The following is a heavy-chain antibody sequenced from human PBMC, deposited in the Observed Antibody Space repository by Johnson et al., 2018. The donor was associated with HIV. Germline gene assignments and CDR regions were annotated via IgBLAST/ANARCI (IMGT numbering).Heavy chain of an antibody. CDR3: ARGRNYYDSSGSDAFDI. CDR1: GFTFSSYA. V-gene: IGHV3-72*01. J-gene: IGHJ3*02. D-gene: IGHD3-22*01. CDR2: SRSEANSYTT. Sequence: EVQLVESGGGVVQPGRSLRLSCAASGFTFSSYAMHWVRQAPGKGLEWVGRSRSEANSYTTEYAASVKGRFTISRDDSKNSLYLQMNSLKTGDTAVYYCARGRNYYDSSGSDAFDIWGQGTMVTVSS.